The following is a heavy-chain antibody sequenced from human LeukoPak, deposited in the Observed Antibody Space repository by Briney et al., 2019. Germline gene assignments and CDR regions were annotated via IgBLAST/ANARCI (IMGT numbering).Heavy chain of an antibody. CDR3: ARSVFYGSGSYSDY. CDR1: GFTFDDYA. V-gene: IGHV3-9*01. D-gene: IGHD3-10*01. CDR2: ISWNSGSI. Sequence: QPGRSLRLSCAASGFTFDDYAMHWVRQAPGKGLEWVSGISWNSGSIGYADSVKGRFTISRDNAKNSLYLQMNSLRAEDTAVYYCARSVFYGSGSYSDYWGQGTLVTVSS. J-gene: IGHJ4*02.